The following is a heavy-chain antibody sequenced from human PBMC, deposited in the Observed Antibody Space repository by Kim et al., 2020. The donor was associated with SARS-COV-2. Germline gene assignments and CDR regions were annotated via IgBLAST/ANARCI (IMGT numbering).Heavy chain of an antibody. J-gene: IGHJ6*02. Sequence: VKSRFTISRDNSKDTLYLQMNSLRAEDTSVYYCAKGSGVGAAYYYYGMDVWGQGTTVTVSS. V-gene: IGHV3-33*06. CDR3: AKGSGVGAAYYYYGMDV.